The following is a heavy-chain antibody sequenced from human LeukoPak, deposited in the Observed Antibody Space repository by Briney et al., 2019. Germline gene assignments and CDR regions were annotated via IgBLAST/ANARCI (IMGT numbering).Heavy chain of an antibody. CDR1: GFTFSSFG. CDR2: IQYDGSNK. D-gene: IGHD2-21*02. Sequence: GGSLRLSCAASGFTFSSFGMHWVRQAPGKGLEWVSFIQYDGSNKYYADSVKGRFTISRDNSKNTLYLQMNGLRVEDTAVYYCAKGPRKVMTAIPYYFDYWGQGTLVTVSS. J-gene: IGHJ4*02. CDR3: AKGPRKVMTAIPYYFDY. V-gene: IGHV3-30*02.